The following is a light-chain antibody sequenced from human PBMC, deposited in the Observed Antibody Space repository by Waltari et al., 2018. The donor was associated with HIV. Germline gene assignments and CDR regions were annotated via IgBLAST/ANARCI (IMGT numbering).Light chain of an antibody. J-gene: IGKJ3*01. CDR3: QQSYRSPFT. V-gene: IGKV1-39*01. CDR1: QSIGHY. Sequence: DIQMTQSPSSLSASVGVKFTLTCRASQSIGHYVNWYQQKPGKAPNLLIYDASTLEGGVPSRFSGGGSGADFTLAISSLQPEDFATYYCQQSYRSPFTFGPGTTVHIK. CDR2: DAS.